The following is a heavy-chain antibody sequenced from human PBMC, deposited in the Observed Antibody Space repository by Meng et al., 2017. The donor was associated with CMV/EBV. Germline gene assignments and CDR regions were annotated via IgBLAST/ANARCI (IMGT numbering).Heavy chain of an antibody. CDR2: INPNSGGT. CDR3: ARVTSVAYYFDY. V-gene: IGHV1-2*02. CDR1: GYTFTGYY. J-gene: IGHJ4*02. D-gene: IGHD3-16*01. Sequence: CKASGYTFTGYYMHWVRQAPGQGLEWMGWINPNSGGTNYAQKFQGRVTMTRGTSISTAYMELSRLRSDDTAVYYCARVTSVAYYFDYWGQGTLVTVSS.